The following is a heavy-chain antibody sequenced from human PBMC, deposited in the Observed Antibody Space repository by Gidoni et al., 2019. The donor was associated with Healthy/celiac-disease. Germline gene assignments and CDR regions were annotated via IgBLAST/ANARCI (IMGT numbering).Heavy chain of an antibody. CDR2: IYYSWST. Sequence: QVQLQESGPVLVKPSQTLSLTCTVSSGSISSGGYYWSWIRQHPGKGLEWIGYIYYSWSTYYNPSLKSRVTISVDTSKKQFSLKLSSVTAADTAVYYCAREGSMTTVTAWGQGTLVTVSS. D-gene: IGHD4-17*01. CDR3: AREGSMTTVTA. V-gene: IGHV4-31*03. CDR1: SGSISSGGYY. J-gene: IGHJ5*02.